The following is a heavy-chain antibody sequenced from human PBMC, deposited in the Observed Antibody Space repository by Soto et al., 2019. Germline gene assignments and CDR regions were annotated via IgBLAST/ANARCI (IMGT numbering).Heavy chain of an antibody. V-gene: IGHV4-30-2*01. CDR1: GGSISSGGYS. CDR3: AKQITMSYYGMDV. Sequence: SETLSLTCAVSGGSISSGGYSWSWIRQPPGKGLEWIGYIYHSGSTYYADSVKGRFTISRDNSKNTLYLQMNSLRAEDTAVYYCAKQITMSYYGMDVWGQGTTVTVSS. J-gene: IGHJ6*02. CDR2: IYHSGST. D-gene: IGHD3-22*01.